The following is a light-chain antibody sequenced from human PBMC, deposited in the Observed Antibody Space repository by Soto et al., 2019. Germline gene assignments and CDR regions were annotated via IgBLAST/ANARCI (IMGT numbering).Light chain of an antibody. J-gene: IGKJ5*01. CDR1: QSVTSNY. V-gene: IGKV3-20*01. CDR2: GAS. Sequence: EIVLTQSPGTLSLSPGERATLSCRASQSVTSNYLAWYQQKPGQAPRLLVYGASSRATGISDRWSGSGSGTDFSLTISRLEPEDFAVDYCQHYVSPPITFGQGTRLEIK. CDR3: QHYVSPPIT.